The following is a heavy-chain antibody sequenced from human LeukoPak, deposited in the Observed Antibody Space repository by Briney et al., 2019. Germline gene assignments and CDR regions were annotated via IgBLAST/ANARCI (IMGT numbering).Heavy chain of an antibody. D-gene: IGHD1-1*01. V-gene: IGHV4-34*08. J-gene: IGHJ5*02. Sequence: LRLSCAASGFTFSSYGMHWVRQAPGKGLEWIGEINHSGSTNYNPSLKSRVTISVDTSKNQFSLKLSSVTAADTAVYYCVLRRVPLEWFDPWGQGTLVTVSS. CDR1: GFTFSSYG. CDR2: INHSGST. CDR3: VLRRVPLEWFDP.